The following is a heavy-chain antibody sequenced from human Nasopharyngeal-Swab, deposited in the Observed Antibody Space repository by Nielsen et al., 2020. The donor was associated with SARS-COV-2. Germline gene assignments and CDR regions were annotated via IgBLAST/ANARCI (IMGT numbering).Heavy chain of an antibody. J-gene: IGHJ6*02. CDR2: IDPSDSYT. CDR1: GYSFTSYW. V-gene: IGHV5-10-1*01. D-gene: IGHD3/OR15-3a*01. Sequence: GESLKISCKGSGYSFTSYWISWVRQMPGKGLEWMGRIDPSDSYTNCSPSFQGHVTISADKSISTAYLQWSSLKASDTAMYYCARAGLPDTYYYYYGMDVWGQGTTVTVSS. CDR3: ARAGLPDTYYYYYGMDV.